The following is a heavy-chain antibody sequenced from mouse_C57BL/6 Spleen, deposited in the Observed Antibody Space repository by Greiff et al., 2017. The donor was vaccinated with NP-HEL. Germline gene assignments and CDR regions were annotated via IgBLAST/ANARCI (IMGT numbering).Heavy chain of an antibody. D-gene: IGHD2-2*01. V-gene: IGHV5-9-1*02. CDR1: GFTFSSYA. CDR3: TREGDYGYDVRYFDV. Sequence: EVKLMESGEGLVKPGGSLKLSCAASGFTFSSYAMSWVRQTPEKRLEWVAYISSGGDYIYYADTVKGRFTISRDNARNTLYLQMSSLKSEDTAMYYCTREGDYGYDVRYFDVWGTRTTVTVSS. J-gene: IGHJ1*03. CDR2: ISSGGDYI.